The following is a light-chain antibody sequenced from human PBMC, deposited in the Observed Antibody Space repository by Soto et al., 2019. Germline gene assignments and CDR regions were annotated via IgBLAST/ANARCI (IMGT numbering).Light chain of an antibody. V-gene: IGLV2-11*01. CDR1: SSDVGGYNY. J-gene: IGLJ2*01. CDR2: DVS. Sequence: QSALTQPRSVSGSPGQSVTISCTGTSSDVGGYNYVSWYQQHPGKAPKLMIYDVSKRPSWVPDRFSGSKSGNTASLTISGLQAEDEADYYCCSYACSYTVVFGGGTKLTLL. CDR3: CSYACSYTVV.